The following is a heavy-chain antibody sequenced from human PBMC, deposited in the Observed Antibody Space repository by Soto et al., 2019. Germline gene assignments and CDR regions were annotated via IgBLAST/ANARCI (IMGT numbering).Heavy chain of an antibody. V-gene: IGHV4-34*01. J-gene: IGHJ6*03. CDR3: ARGRRGQIVVVVAATPPYYYYMDV. Sequence: PSETLSLTCAVYGGSFSGYYWSWIRQPPGKGLEWIGEINHSGSTNYNPSLKSRVTISVDTSKNQFSLKLSSVTAADTAVYYCARGRRGQIVVVVAATPPYYYYMDVWGKGTTVTVSS. CDR2: INHSGST. CDR1: GGSFSGYY. D-gene: IGHD2-15*01.